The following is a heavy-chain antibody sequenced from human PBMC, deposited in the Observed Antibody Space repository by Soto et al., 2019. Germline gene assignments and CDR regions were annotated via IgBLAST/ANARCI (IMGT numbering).Heavy chain of an antibody. J-gene: IGHJ5*02. CDR2: IIPIFGTA. CDR3: ATTPDYDFWSGYYEYNWFDP. Sequence: ASVKVSCKASGGTFSSYAISWVRQAPGQGLEWMGGIIPIFGTANYAQKFQGRVTITADESTSIAYMELSSLRSEDTAVYYCATTPDYDFWSGYYEYNWFDPWGQGTLVTVSS. D-gene: IGHD3-3*01. CDR1: GGTFSSYA. V-gene: IGHV1-69*13.